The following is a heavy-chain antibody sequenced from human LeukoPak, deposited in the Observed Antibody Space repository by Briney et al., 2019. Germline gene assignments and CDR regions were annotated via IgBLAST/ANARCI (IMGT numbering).Heavy chain of an antibody. V-gene: IGHV1-18*01. J-gene: IGHJ4*02. Sequence: ASVEVSCKASGYTFTSYGISWVRQAPGQGLEWMGWISAYNGNTNYAQKLQGRVTMTTDTSASTAYMELRSLRSDDTAVYYCARARWELRHLDYWGQGTLVTVSS. D-gene: IGHD1-26*01. CDR2: ISAYNGNT. CDR1: GYTFTSYG. CDR3: ARARWELRHLDY.